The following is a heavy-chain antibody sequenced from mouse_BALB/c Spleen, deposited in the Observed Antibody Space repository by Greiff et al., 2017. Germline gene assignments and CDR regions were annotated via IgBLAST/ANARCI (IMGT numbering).Heavy chain of an antibody. CDR1: GFTFSSFG. J-gene: IGHJ1*01. V-gene: IGHV5-17*02. Sequence: EVQVVESGGGLVQPGGSRKLSCAASGFTFSSFGMHWVRQAPEKGLEWVAYISSGSSTIYYADTVKGRFTISRDNPKNTLFLQMTSLRSEDTAMYYCARTGAGLERYWYFDVWGAGTTVTVSS. CDR3: ARTGAGLERYWYFDV. CDR2: ISSGSSTI. D-gene: IGHD3-3*01.